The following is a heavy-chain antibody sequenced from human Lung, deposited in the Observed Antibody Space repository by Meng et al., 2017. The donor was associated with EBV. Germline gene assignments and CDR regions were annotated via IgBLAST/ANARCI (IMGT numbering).Heavy chain of an antibody. CDR2: IYYTGSS. V-gene: IGHV4-31*03. D-gene: IGHD3-10*01. J-gene: IGHJ4*02. CDR3: ANAGRFGESLGDY. CDR1: GGSVISGGYY. Sequence: GQPQESGPGLVQPSQPLSLTCTVSGGSVISGGYYWSWIRQQPGKGLEWIGYIYYTGSSFYNPSLKSRVTISVDTSKNQFSLNLSSVTAADTAVYYCANAGRFGESLGDYWGQGILVTVSS.